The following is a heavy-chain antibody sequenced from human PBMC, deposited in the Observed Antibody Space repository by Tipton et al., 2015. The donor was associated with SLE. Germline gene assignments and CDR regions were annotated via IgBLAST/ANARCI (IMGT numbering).Heavy chain of an antibody. CDR2: IYTSGST. V-gene: IGHV4-61*02. CDR3: ARGGCGGTSCYTGWFDP. J-gene: IGHJ5*02. D-gene: IGHD2-2*02. CDR1: GGSISSGSYY. Sequence: TLSLTCTVSGGSISSGSYYWSWIRQSAGKGLEWIGRIYTSGSTNYNPSLKSRVTISVDTSKNQFSLKLSSVTAADTAVYYCARGGCGGTSCYTGWFDPWGQGSLVTVSS.